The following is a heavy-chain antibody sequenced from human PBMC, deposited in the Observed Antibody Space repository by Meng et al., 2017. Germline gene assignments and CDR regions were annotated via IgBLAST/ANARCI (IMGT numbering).Heavy chain of an antibody. J-gene: IGHJ3*02. CDR2: INPNSGGT. Sequence: ASVKVSCKASGYTFTGYYMHWVRQAPGQGLEWMGRINPNSGGTNYAQKFQGRVTMTRETSISTAYMELSRLRSDDTAVYYCARVYGSGLNDAFDIWGQGTMVTVSS. CDR1: GYTFTGYY. CDR3: ARVYGSGLNDAFDI. V-gene: IGHV1-2*06. D-gene: IGHD3-10*01.